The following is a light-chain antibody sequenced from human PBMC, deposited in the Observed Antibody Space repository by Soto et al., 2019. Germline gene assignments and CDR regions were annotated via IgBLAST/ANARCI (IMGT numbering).Light chain of an antibody. J-gene: IGKJ1*01. Sequence: EIVLTQSPATLSLSPGERATLSCRASQSVSSYLAWYQQKPGQAPRLLIYDASNRATVIPAKFSASGSGTAFTLPIRRLEPEDFAVYYCPQRSNWPTTFGEGNKV. CDR3: PQRSNWPTT. CDR1: QSVSSY. CDR2: DAS. V-gene: IGKV3-11*01.